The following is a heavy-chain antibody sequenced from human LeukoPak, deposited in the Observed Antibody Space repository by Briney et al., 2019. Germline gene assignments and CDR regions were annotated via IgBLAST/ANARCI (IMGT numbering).Heavy chain of an antibody. CDR1: GFTLINYW. CDR3: ARAGQVRNADY. J-gene: IGHJ4*02. CDR2: INEHGSEK. D-gene: IGHD4/OR15-4a*01. V-gene: IGHV3-7*01. Sequence: GGSLRLSCAASGFTLINYWMSWVRQTPGKGLEWVANINEHGSEKYYVDSLEGRFAVSRDNAKNSLYLQMSSLRADDTGIYYFARAGQVRNADYWGQGTLVTVSS.